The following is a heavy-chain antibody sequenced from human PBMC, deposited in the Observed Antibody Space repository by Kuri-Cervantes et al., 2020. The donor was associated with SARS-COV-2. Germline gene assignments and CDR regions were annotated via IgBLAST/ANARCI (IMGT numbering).Heavy chain of an antibody. Sequence: GESLKISCAAPGFTFSSYAMHWVRRAPGKGLEWVAVIWYDGSNKYYADSVKGRFTISRDNSKNTLYLQMNSLRAEDTAVYYCASEILDYWGQGTLVTVSS. CDR2: IWYDGSNK. CDR3: ASEILDY. CDR1: GFTFSSYA. V-gene: IGHV3-33*08. J-gene: IGHJ4*02.